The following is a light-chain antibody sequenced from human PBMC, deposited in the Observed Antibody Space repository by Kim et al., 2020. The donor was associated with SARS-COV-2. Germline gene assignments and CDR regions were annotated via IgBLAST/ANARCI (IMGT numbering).Light chain of an antibody. J-gene: IGLJ3*02. CDR2: EVS. CDR1: SSGVGGYNY. V-gene: IGLV2-8*01. Sequence: GQSVTISCTGTSSGVGGYNYVSWYQHHPGKAPKLMIFEVSERPSGVPDRFSGSKSGNTASLTVSGLQAEDEADYYCSSYAGKNDIVFGGGTQLTVL. CDR3: SSYAGKNDIV.